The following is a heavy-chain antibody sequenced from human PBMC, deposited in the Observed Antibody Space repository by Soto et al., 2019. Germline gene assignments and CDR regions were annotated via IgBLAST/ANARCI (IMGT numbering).Heavy chain of an antibody. CDR3: ARGSAAVAGSNRMDY. Sequence: EVQLVESGGGVVRPGGSLRLSCAASGFTFDDYGMSWVRQAPGKGLEWISGIDWNGGSTGYVDSVKGRFTISRDNAKNSLYLQMNSLRAEDTALYFCARGSAAVAGSNRMDYWGQGTLVTVSS. CDR1: GFTFDDYG. D-gene: IGHD6-19*01. J-gene: IGHJ4*02. V-gene: IGHV3-20*04. CDR2: IDWNGGST.